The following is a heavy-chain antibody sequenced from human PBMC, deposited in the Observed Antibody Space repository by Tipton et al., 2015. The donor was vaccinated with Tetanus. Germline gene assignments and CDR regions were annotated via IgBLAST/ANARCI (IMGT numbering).Heavy chain of an antibody. CDR2: INYSGTT. CDR3: ARRREWVATGTYGMDV. Sequence: TLSLTCTVSGGSINRYYWSWIRQSPGKGLEWIGYINYSGTTNYASSLQSRVIISVDTSKNQFSLKLNSVTAADTAVYYCARRREWVATGTYGMDVWGQGTTVTVSS. D-gene: IGHD5-12*01. CDR1: GGSINRYY. V-gene: IGHV4-59*07. J-gene: IGHJ6*02.